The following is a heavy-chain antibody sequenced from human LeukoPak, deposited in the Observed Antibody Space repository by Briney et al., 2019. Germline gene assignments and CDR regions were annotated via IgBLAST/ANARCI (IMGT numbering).Heavy chain of an antibody. D-gene: IGHD3-22*01. V-gene: IGHV1-18*01. CDR1: GYTFTTYG. Sequence: ASVKVSCKTSGYTFTTYGISWVRQAPGQGLEWMGWISTYNGHTNYAQRFLGRITMTTDTSTSTAYVELRSLRSGDTAVYYCARDRSSGGYSNWFDPWGQGTLVTVSS. J-gene: IGHJ5*02. CDR3: ARDRSSGGYSNWFDP. CDR2: ISTYNGHT.